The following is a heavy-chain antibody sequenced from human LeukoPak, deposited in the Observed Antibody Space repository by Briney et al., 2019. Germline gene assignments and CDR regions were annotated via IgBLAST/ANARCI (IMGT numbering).Heavy chain of an antibody. CDR3: ARETGGSGWFNHNPYDY. V-gene: IGHV1-2*02. Sequence: ASVKVSCKASGYTFTGYYMHWVRQAPGQGLEWMGWINPNSGGTNYAQKFQGRVTMTRDTSISTAYMELSRLRSDDTAVYYCARETGGSGWFNHNPYDYWGQGTLVTVSS. J-gene: IGHJ4*02. CDR2: INPNSGGT. D-gene: IGHD6-19*01. CDR1: GYTFTGYY.